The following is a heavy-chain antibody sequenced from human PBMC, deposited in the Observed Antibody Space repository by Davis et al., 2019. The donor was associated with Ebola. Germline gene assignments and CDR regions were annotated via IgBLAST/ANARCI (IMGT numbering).Heavy chain of an antibody. J-gene: IGHJ6*04. Sequence: AASVKVSCNATGGTFYNYAVTWVRHAPGQGLEWMGGIIPRFGAANYAQKFQGRLTITADESTTTAYMELSSLRSEDPAVYYCGRSGSYHYYNGMDVWGKGTTVTVSS. CDR3: GRSGSYHYYNGMDV. D-gene: IGHD3-10*01. CDR1: GGTFYNYA. V-gene: IGHV1-69*13. CDR2: IIPRFGAA.